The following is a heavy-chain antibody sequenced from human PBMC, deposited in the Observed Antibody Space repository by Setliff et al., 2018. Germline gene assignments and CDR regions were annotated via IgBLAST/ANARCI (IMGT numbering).Heavy chain of an antibody. CDR3: ARDPAFRRGGIAVAGSFDY. J-gene: IGHJ4*03. V-gene: IGHV1-69*10. CDR1: GGTFSSYA. D-gene: IGHD6-19*01. CDR2: IIPILGIA. Sequence: SVKVSCKASGGTFSSYAISWVRQAPGQGLEWMGGIIPILGIANYAQKFQGRVTITADKSTSTAYMELSSLRSEDTAVYYCARDPAFRRGGIAVAGSFDYWGQGAVVTVSS.